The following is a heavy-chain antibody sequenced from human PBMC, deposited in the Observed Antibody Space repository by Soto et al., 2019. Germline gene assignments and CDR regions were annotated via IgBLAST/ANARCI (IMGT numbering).Heavy chain of an antibody. V-gene: IGHV4-34*01. CDR3: ARDKITGLFDY. J-gene: IGHJ4*02. Sequence: QVQLQQWGAGLLKPSETLSLTCAVYGGSFSGYYWTWIRQPPGTGLEWIGEINHSGSTNYNPSLKIRVTISVDTSKNQFSLKLTSVTAADMAVYNCARDKITGLFDYWGQGTRVTVSS. D-gene: IGHD2-8*02. CDR1: GGSFSGYY. CDR2: INHSGST.